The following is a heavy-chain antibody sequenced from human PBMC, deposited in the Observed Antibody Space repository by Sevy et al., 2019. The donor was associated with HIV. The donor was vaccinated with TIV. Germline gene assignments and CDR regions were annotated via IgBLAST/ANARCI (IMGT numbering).Heavy chain of an antibody. Sequence: GGSLRLSCAASGFTFSRYTMHWVRQAPGKGLEWVAVISYDGGNKYYADSVKGQFTISRDNSKNTLYLQMNSLRAEDTAVYYCARDRGWYYYGSGSPEEYYRMDVWGQGTTVTVSS. J-gene: IGHJ6*02. CDR1: GFTFSRYT. V-gene: IGHV3-30-3*01. CDR2: ISYDGGNK. CDR3: ARDRGWYYYGSGSPEEYYRMDV. D-gene: IGHD3-10*01.